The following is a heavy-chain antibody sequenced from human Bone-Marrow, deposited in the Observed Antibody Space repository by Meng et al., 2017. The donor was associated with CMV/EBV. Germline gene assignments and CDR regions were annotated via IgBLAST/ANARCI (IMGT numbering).Heavy chain of an antibody. Sequence: SEPLSFTCTVSGGSISSGDYYWSWIRQPPGKGLEWIGYIYYSGSTYYNPSLTSRVTISVDTSKNQFSLKLSSVNAAETAVYYCGRARKRLLEWLLDRWGQGTLVTVSS. CDR2: IYYSGST. V-gene: IGHV4-30-4*08. D-gene: IGHD3-3*01. CDR1: GGSISSGDYY. J-gene: IGHJ4*02. CDR3: GRARKRLLEWLLDR.